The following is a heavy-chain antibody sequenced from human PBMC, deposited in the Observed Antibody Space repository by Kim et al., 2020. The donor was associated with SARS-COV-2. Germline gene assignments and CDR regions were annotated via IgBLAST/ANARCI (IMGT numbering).Heavy chain of an antibody. J-gene: IGHJ6*01. CDR3: ARESSGDYVGYYYYYGMDV. CDR2: IIPIFGTA. CDR1: GGTFSSYA. V-gene: IGHV1-69*13. D-gene: IGHD4-17*01. Sequence: SVKVSCKASGGTFSSYAISWVRQAPGQGLEWMGGIIPIFGTANYAQKFLGRVTINADESTSTAYMELSSLRSEDTAVYYCARESSGDYVGYYYYYGMDVWGQRTPVTVSS.